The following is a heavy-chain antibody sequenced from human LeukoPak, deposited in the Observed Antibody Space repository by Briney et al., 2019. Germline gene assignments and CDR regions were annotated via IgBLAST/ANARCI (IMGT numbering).Heavy chain of an antibody. V-gene: IGHV3-21*01. CDR2: ISTSSSYI. J-gene: IGHJ5*02. D-gene: IGHD2-15*01. CDR1: GFTFSTYS. CDR3: ARGADGVSSNSRGWFDP. Sequence: DPGGSLRLSCSASGFTFSTYSMNWVRQAPGKGLEWVSSISTSSSYIYYVDSLKGRFTISRDNAKKSLYLQMNSLRAEDTAVYYRARGADGVSSNSRGWFDPWGQGTLVTVSS.